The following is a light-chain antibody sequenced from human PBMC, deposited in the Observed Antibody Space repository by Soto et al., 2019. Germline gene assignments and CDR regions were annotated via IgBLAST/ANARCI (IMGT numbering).Light chain of an antibody. J-gene: IGLJ3*02. Sequence: QLVLTQSPSASASLGASVKLTCTLSSGHPNYAIAWHLQQPEKGPRYLMRVNTDGSHTKGDGIPDRFSGSSSGAERYLTISSLQSEDEADYYCQTWGTGILVFGGGTKLTV. CDR2: VNTDGSH. CDR3: QTWGTGILV. CDR1: SGHPNYA. V-gene: IGLV4-69*01.